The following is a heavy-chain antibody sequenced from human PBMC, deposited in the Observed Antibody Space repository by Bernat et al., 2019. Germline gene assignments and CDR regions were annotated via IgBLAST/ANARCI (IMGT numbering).Heavy chain of an antibody. CDR1: GDSVSSNSAA. V-gene: IGHV6-1*01. CDR3: ARGRPAIIAVAGTYGMDV. Sequence: QVQLQQSGPGLVKPSQTLSLTCAISGDSVSSNSAAWNWIRQSPSRGLEWLGRTYYRSKWYNDYAVSVKSRITINPDTSKKQFSLQLNSVTPEDTAVYYCARGRPAIIAVAGTYGMDVWSQGTTVTVSS. D-gene: IGHD6-19*01. J-gene: IGHJ6*02. CDR2: TYYRSKWYN.